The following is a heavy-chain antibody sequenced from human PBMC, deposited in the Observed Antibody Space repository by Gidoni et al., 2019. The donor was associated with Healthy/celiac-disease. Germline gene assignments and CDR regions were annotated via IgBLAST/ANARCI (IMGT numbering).Heavy chain of an antibody. Sequence: QVQLQESGPGLVKPSETLSLTCTVSGGSISRYYWSWTRQPPGKGLEWIGYFYYSGGTNYNPSLKSRVTISVDTSKNQFSLKLSSVTAADTAVYYCACSPYYDFWSGNYGMDVWGQGTTVTVSS. CDR1: GGSISRYY. V-gene: IGHV4-59*01. CDR2: FYYSGGT. J-gene: IGHJ6*02. D-gene: IGHD3-3*01. CDR3: ACSPYYDFWSGNYGMDV.